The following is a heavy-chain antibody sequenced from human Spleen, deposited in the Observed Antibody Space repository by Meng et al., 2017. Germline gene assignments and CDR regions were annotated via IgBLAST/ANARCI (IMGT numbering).Heavy chain of an antibody. V-gene: IGHV4-34*01. CDR2: INHSGST. CDR3: AREAYSTSLSSATGFDY. CDR1: GGSFSGVY. Sequence: QVQLRQWGAGLLKPSETLSTTCAVYGGSFSGVYWNCFRQPPGKGLEWIAEINHSGSTNINPSLKSRVTILADTSKNQFSLKVRSVTAADTAVYYCAREAYSTSLSSATGFDYWGQGTLVTVSS. J-gene: IGHJ4*02. D-gene: IGHD6-13*01.